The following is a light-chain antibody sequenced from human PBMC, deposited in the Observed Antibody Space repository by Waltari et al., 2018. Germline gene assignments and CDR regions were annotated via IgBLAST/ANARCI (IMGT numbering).Light chain of an antibody. V-gene: IGKV3-20*01. Sequence: EIVLTQSPGPLSLSPGDRATVSCRASQSISKYLAWYRLKPGQAPRLLIYDASKRATGIPDRFSASGSGTDFSLTISRLEPEDFAVYYCQHYVRLPVTFGQGTKVEIK. CDR3: QHYVRLPVT. CDR2: DAS. CDR1: QSISKY. J-gene: IGKJ1*01.